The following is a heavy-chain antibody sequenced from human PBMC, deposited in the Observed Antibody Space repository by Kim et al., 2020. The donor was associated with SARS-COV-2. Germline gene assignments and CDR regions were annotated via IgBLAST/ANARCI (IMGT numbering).Heavy chain of an antibody. CDR2: ITSSGSDI. CDR1: GFTFSSYD. V-gene: IGHV3-21*01. D-gene: IGHD6-6*01. J-gene: IGHJ6*02. CDR3: VRYSSSSGVVMAV. Sequence: GGSLRLSCAASGFTFSSYDMAWVRRAPGKGLEWLSSITSSGSDIFYADPVKGRFTISRDNAKHSLYLQMDRLRGEDTAVYFCVRYSSSSGVVMAVGGQAT.